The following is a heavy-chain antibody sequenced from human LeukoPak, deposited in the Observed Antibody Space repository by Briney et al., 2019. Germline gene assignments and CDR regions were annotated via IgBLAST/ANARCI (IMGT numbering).Heavy chain of an antibody. J-gene: IGHJ4*02. CDR2: IKRKTGGGTI. CDR1: GFTFNNAW. V-gene: IGHV3-15*01. Sequence: GGSLRLSCAASGFTFNNAWLNWVRQAPGKGLEWVGRIKRKTGGGTIEYAAPVKGRFTISRDDSKNTLDLQMNSLKTEDTAVYYCITGRYWGQGTLVTVSS. CDR3: ITGRY.